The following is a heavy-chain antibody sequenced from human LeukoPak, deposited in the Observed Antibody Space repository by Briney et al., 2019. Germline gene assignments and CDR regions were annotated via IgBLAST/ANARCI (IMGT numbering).Heavy chain of an antibody. J-gene: IGHJ6*03. D-gene: IGHD6-13*01. CDR1: VFSFSSYA. Sequence: PGGSLRLSCAACVFSFSSYAMHWVPQAPGKGREGGAVISYDGSNKYYADSVKGRCTISRNNSKNTLHLQMNSLSAEDTAVYYCARAIGYSSSWFPRNYYYMDVWGKGTTVTVSS. CDR3: ARAIGYSSSWFPRNYYYMDV. V-gene: IGHV3-30*04. CDR2: ISYDGSNK.